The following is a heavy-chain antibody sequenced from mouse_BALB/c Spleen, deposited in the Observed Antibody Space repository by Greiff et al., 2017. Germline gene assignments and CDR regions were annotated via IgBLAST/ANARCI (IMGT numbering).Heavy chain of an antibody. CDR1: GFTFNTYA. D-gene: IGHD2-1*01. Sequence: EVMLVESGGGLVQPKGSLKLSCAASGFTFNTYAMNWVRQAPGKGLEWVARIRSKSNNYATYYADSVKDRFTISRDDSQSMLYLQMNNLKTEDTAMYYCVRPIYYGNPYAMDYWGQGTSVTVSS. V-gene: IGHV10-1*02. CDR2: IRSKSNNYAT. CDR3: VRPIYYGNPYAMDY. J-gene: IGHJ4*01.